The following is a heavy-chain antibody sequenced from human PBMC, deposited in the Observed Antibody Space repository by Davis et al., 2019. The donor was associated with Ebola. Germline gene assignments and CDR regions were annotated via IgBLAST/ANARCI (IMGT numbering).Heavy chain of an antibody. CDR3: ARQYGYYGMDV. D-gene: IGHD4-17*01. V-gene: IGHV4-34*01. CDR2: INHSGST. Sequence: MPSETLSLTCAVYGGSFSGYYWSWIRQPPGKGLEWIGEINHSGSTNYNPSLKSRVTISVDTSKNQFSLKLRSVTAADTAVYYCARQYGYYGMDVWGQGTTVTVSS. CDR1: GGSFSGYY. J-gene: IGHJ6*02.